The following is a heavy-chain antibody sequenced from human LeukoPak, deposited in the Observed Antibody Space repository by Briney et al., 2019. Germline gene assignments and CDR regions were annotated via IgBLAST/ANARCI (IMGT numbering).Heavy chain of an antibody. CDR3: ARALSGPAFDI. D-gene: IGHD3-10*01. CDR1: GGSISSYY. Sequence: PSETLSLTCTVSGGSISSYYWSWIRQPPGKGLEWIGYICYSGSTNYSPSLKSRVTISVDTSKNQFSLKVSSVTAADTAVYYCARALSGPAFDIWGQGTMVTVSS. CDR2: ICYSGST. J-gene: IGHJ3*02. V-gene: IGHV4-59*08.